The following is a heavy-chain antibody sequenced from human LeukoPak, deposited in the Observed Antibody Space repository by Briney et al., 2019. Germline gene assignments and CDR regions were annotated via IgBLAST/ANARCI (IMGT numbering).Heavy chain of an antibody. Sequence: GGSLRLSCAASGFTFSAFWMHWVRQAPGEGLVWVSRINSDGRGTVYADSVKGRFTVSRDNAKNTVYLQMNSLRAEDTAMYYCARDGTFSSGRYGMDVWAKGPRSPSP. CDR2: INSDGRGT. J-gene: IGHJ6*02. CDR1: GFTFSAFW. V-gene: IGHV3-74*01. D-gene: IGHD6-19*01. CDR3: ARDGTFSSGRYGMDV.